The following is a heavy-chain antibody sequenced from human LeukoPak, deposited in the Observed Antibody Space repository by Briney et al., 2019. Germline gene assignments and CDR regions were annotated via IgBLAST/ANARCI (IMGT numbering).Heavy chain of an antibody. CDR3: ARVSGQPPTYYYYGMDV. D-gene: IGHD6-19*01. J-gene: IGHJ6*02. CDR2: IYTSGST. CDR1: GGSISSYY. Sequence: ASETLSLTCTVSGGSISSYYWSWIRQPAGKGLEWIGRIYTSGSTNYNPSLKSRVTMSVDTSKNQFSLKLSSVTAADTAVYYCARVSGQPPTYYYYGMDVWGQGTTVTVSS. V-gene: IGHV4-4*07.